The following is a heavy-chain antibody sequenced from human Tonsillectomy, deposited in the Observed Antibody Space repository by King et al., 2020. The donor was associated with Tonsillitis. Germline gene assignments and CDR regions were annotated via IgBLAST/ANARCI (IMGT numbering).Heavy chain of an antibody. Sequence: VQLQESGPGLVKPSETLSLTCLVSDGSISSRNYCWAWIRQSPGQGLEWIGSIYYSGTTYYNPSLESRVTISVDTSRHQFSLKLSSVTAEDTAVYFCARHSSGWYALEYWGQGILVTVSS. D-gene: IGHD6-19*01. J-gene: IGHJ4*02. CDR1: DGSISSRNYC. CDR2: IYYSGTT. CDR3: ARHSSGWYALEY. V-gene: IGHV4-39*01.